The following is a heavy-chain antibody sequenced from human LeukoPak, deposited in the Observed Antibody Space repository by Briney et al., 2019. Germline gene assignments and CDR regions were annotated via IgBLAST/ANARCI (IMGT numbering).Heavy chain of an antibody. CDR2: IKQDGSEK. V-gene: IGHV3-7*05. D-gene: IGHD6-13*01. Sequence: PGGSLRLSCAASGFTFSSYWMSWVRQAPGKGLEWVPNIKQDGSEKYYVDSVKGRFTISRDNAKNSLYLQMNSLRAEDTAVYYCARDYSSSWYLYYFDYWGQGTLVTVSS. CDR1: GFTFSSYW. CDR3: ARDYSSSWYLYYFDY. J-gene: IGHJ4*02.